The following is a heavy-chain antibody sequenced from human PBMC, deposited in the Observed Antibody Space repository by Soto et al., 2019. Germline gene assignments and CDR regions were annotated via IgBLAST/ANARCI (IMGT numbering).Heavy chain of an antibody. J-gene: IGHJ4*02. D-gene: IGHD2-2*01. Sequence: SLRLSCAASGFTFSSYGMHWVRQAPGKGLEWLAVISYDGSNKYYADSVKGRFTISRDNSKNTLYLQMNSLRAEDTAVYYCAKDPGGHCSSTSCYEYYFDYWGQGTLVTVSS. V-gene: IGHV3-30*18. CDR2: ISYDGSNK. CDR1: GFTFSSYG. CDR3: AKDPGGHCSSTSCYEYYFDY.